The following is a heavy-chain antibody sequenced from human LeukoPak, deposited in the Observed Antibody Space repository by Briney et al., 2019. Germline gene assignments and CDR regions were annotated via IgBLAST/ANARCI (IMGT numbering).Heavy chain of an antibody. CDR3: ARVGVTTDNWFDP. Sequence: ASVKVSCKASGYTFTIYDIHWVRQATGQGLEWMGWMNPNSGDTRYAQKFQGRVTMTTYTSLRTAYMELSSLRSDDTAVYYCARVGVTTDNWFDPWGQGTLVTVAS. J-gene: IGHJ5*02. CDR2: MNPNSGDT. D-gene: IGHD2-21*02. V-gene: IGHV1-8*01. CDR1: GYTFTIYD.